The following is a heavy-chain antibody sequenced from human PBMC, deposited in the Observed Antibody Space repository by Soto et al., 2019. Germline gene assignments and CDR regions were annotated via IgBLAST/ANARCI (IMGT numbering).Heavy chain of an antibody. Sequence: GASVKVSCKASGYTFTGYYMHWVRQAPGQGFEWMGRISPKSGGTNYAQKFEGRVTMTWNTSLKTAYMELSSLISEDTAVYYCARPPGYISDWYHFDLWGQGTLVTVSS. V-gene: IGHV1-2*02. CDR1: GYTFTGYY. CDR3: ARPPGYISDWYHFDL. J-gene: IGHJ4*02. D-gene: IGHD6-19*01. CDR2: ISPKSGGT.